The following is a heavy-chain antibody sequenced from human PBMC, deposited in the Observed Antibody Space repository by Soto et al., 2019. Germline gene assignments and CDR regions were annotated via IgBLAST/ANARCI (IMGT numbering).Heavy chain of an antibody. CDR1: GASFSGYY. V-gene: IGHV4-34*01. CDR2: INHSGST. D-gene: IGHD3-9*01. Sequence: SETLSLTCAVYGASFSGYYWSWIRQPPGKGLEWIGEINHSGSTNYNPSLKSRVTISVDTSKNQFSLKLSSVTAADTAVYYCARGQKKYYDILTGYPQGGFFDYWGQGTLVAVSS. CDR3: ARGQKKYYDILTGYPQGGFFDY. J-gene: IGHJ4*02.